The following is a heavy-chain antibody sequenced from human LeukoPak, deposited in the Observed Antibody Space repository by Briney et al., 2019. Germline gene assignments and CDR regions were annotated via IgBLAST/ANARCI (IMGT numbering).Heavy chain of an antibody. J-gene: IGHJ4*02. V-gene: IGHV4-59*01. CDR3: ARVGRGDHTWGSYSFDH. CDR2: ISYRGST. Sequence: SETLSLTCSMSGDSFSDYHWTWIRHSPGEGLGWIGYISYRGSTKYNPYLKSRLTISIDTSNNQFSLKMSSVIAADTAVYYCARVGRGDHTWGSYSFDHWGQGILVTVSS. CDR1: GDSFSDYH. D-gene: IGHD3-16*01.